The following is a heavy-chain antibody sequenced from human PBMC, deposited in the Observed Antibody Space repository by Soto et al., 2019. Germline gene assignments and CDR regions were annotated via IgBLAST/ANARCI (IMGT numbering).Heavy chain of an antibody. D-gene: IGHD4-17*01. CDR1: GGTFSSYT. CDR2: IIPILGIA. CDR3: ARDPDYGDYLDY. J-gene: IGHJ4*02. Sequence: SVKVSCKASGGTFSSYTISWVRQAPGQGLEWMGRIIPILGIANYAQKFQGRVTIIADKSTSTAYMELSSLRSEDTAVYYCARDPDYGDYLDYWGQGTLVTVSS. V-gene: IGHV1-69*04.